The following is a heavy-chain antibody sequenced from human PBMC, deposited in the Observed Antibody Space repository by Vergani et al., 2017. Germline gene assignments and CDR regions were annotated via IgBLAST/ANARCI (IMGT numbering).Heavy chain of an antibody. D-gene: IGHD3-10*01. CDR2: INHSGST. CDR1: GGSFSGYY. Sequence: QVQLQESGPGLVKPSGTLSLTCAVYGGSFSGYYWSWIRQPPGKGLEWIGEINHSGSTNYNPSLKSRVTISVDTSKNQFSLKLSSVTAADTAVYYCARVXYGSEGPVLNYYYGMDVWGQGTTVTVSS. J-gene: IGHJ6*02. V-gene: IGHV4-34*01. CDR3: ARVXYGSEGPVLNYYYGMDV.